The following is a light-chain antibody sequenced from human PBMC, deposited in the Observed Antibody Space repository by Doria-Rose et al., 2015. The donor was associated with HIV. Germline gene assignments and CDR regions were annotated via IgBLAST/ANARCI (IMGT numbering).Light chain of an antibody. V-gene: IGKV3-20*01. CDR3: QQYGRSTIT. CDR2: GAS. J-gene: IGKJ5*01. Sequence: TQSPGTLSLSPGERATLSCRASQNVSSSYLAWYQQKPGQAPMLLIYGASSRATGFPDRFSGSGSWTLFTLTISRLEPEDFAVYYCQQYGRSTITFGQGTRLEIK. CDR1: QNVSSSY.